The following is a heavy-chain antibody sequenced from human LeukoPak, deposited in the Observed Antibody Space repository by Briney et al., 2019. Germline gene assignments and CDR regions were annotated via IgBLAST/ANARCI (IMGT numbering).Heavy chain of an antibody. CDR3: AKDYGSSWYPYIDY. Sequence: GGSLRLSCAASGFTFSSYAMSWVRQAPGNGLEWVSAISGSGGSTYYADSVKGRFTISRDNSKNTLYLQMNSLRAEDTAVYYCAKDYGSSWYPYIDYWGQGTLVTVSS. CDR1: GFTFSSYA. D-gene: IGHD6-13*01. J-gene: IGHJ4*02. CDR2: ISGSGGST. V-gene: IGHV3-23*01.